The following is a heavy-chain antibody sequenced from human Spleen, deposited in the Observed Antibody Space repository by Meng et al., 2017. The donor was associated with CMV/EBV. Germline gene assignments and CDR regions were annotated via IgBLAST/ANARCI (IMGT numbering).Heavy chain of an antibody. D-gene: IGHD3-22*01. J-gene: IGHJ4*02. CDR1: GFTFSSYD. CDR3: AKDRRITMIVVVKPHYFDY. V-gene: IGHV3-30*02. CDR2: IRYDGSNK. Sequence: GESLKISCAACGFTFSSYDMHWVRQAPGKGLEWVAFIRYDGSNKYYADSVKGRFTISRDNSKNTLYLQMNSLRAEDTAVYYCAKDRRITMIVVVKPHYFDYWGQGTLVTVSS.